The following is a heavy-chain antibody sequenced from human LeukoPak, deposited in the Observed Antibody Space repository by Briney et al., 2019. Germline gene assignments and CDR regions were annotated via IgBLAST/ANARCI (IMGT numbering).Heavy chain of an antibody. J-gene: IGHJ4*01. Sequence: ASVKVSCKASGYTFSGYYMHWVRQAPGQGLEWVGWINPNSGGTNYAQKFQGRVTMTRDTSISTAYMELSRLLSGDTAVYYCARDTGFPFFDFWGHGALVTVSS. CDR1: GYTFSGYY. V-gene: IGHV1-2*02. CDR3: ARDTGFPFFDF. CDR2: INPNSGGT.